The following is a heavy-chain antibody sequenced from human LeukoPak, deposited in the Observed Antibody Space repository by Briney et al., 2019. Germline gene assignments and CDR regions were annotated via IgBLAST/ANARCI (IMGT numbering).Heavy chain of an antibody. J-gene: IGHJ4*02. CDR2: TYSGGNT. Sequence: GGSLRLSCAASGFTVSSNYMSWVRHSPGKGLEWASITYSGGNTYYADSVKGRFTVSRDISKNTLYLQMISLTTEDTAVYYCVRMGYSSSWYYHFDDWGQGTLVTVSS. CDR1: GFTVSSNY. D-gene: IGHD6-13*01. CDR3: VRMGYSSSWYYHFDD. V-gene: IGHV3-66*02.